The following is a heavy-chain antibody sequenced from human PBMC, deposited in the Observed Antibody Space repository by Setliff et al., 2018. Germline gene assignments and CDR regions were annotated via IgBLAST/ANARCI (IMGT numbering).Heavy chain of an antibody. CDR2: INHSGST. CDR3: ATYSLLWFGELSR. Sequence: SETLSLTCAVYGGSFSTYYWIWIRQPPGKGLEWIGEINHSGSTNYNPSLKSRVTISVDTSKNQFSLKLSSVTAADTAVYYCATYSLLWFGELSRWGQGTLVTVS. D-gene: IGHD3-10*01. J-gene: IGHJ4*02. V-gene: IGHV4-34*01. CDR1: GGSFSTYY.